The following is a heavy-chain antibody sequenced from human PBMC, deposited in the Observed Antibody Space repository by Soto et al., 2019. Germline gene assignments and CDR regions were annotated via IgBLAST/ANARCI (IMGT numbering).Heavy chain of an antibody. CDR2: IDYNGVT. V-gene: IGHV4-39*01. CDR1: GGSIYRSGYY. CDR3: ARHEGNGNVWPLDY. J-gene: IGHJ4*02. Sequence: SETLSLTCTVSGGSIYRSGYYWGWIRQPPGRGLEWIGNIDYNGVTYSNPSLKSRVTISRDTSKNQFSLRLTSVTAEDTAVYYCARHEGNGNVWPLDYWGQGILVTVSS. D-gene: IGHD2-8*01.